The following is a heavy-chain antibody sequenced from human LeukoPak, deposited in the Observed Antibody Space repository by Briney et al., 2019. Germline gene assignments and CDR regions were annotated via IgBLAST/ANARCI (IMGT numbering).Heavy chain of an antibody. CDR3: ARPQGYQLLDFEY. Sequence: SETLSLTCTVSGGSISSSSYYWGWIRQPPGKGLEWIGRIYYSGSTYYHPSLKSRVTISVDTSKTQVSLKLSSVPAADTAVYYCARPQGYQLLDFEYWGQGTLVTVSS. J-gene: IGHJ4*02. CDR1: GGSISSSSYY. CDR2: IYYSGST. D-gene: IGHD2-2*01. V-gene: IGHV4-39*01.